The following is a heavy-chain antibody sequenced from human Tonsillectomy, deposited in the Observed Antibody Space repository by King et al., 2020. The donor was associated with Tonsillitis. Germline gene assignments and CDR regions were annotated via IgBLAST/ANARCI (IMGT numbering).Heavy chain of an antibody. CDR3: ARDPEYGRCWYHYYYYGMDV. D-gene: IGHD6-13*01. V-gene: IGHV3-30*01. CDR2: ISYDGSNK. CDR1: GFTFSSYA. J-gene: IGHJ6*02. Sequence: VQLVESGGGVVQPGRSLRLSCAASGFTFSSYAMHWVRQAPGKGLEWVAVISYDGSNKYYPDSVKGRFTISRDNSKNTLYLQMNSLRADDTAMDYCARDPEYGRCWYHYYYYGMDVWGQGTTVTVSS.